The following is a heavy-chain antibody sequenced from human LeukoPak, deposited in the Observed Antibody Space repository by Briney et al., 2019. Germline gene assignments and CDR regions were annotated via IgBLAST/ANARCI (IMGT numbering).Heavy chain of an antibody. V-gene: IGHV4-31*03. CDR1: GGSISSGGYY. D-gene: IGHD3-3*01. Sequence: SQTLSLTCTVSGGSISSGGYYWSWIRQHPGKGLEWIGYIYYSGSTYYNPSLKSRVTISVDTSKNQFSLKLSSVTAADTAVYYCARGTGGVTVFGVKGWFDPWGQGALVTVSS. CDR2: IYYSGST. J-gene: IGHJ5*02. CDR3: ARGTGGVTVFGVKGWFDP.